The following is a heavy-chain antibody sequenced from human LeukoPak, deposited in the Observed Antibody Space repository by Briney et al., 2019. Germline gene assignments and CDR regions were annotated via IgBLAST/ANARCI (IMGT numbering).Heavy chain of an antibody. CDR1: GYTFTGYD. CDR3: ARDLGIGWTYREVPA. CDR2: INRNSDGT. Sequence: GASVKVSCKASGYTFTGYDMHWVRQAPGQGLEWMGGINRNSDGTNYAQKVQGRVTMTRDTSMSTAYMELSRLRSDDTAVYHCARDLGIGWTYREVPACGQGTLVTVPS. J-gene: IGHJ5*02. V-gene: IGHV1-2*02. D-gene: IGHD6-19*01.